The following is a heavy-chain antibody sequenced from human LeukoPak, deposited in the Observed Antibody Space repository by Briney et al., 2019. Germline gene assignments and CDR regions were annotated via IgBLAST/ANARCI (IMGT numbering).Heavy chain of an antibody. J-gene: IGHJ6*03. CDR3: ARVPTPVITIFGVVTARGYYYMDV. Sequence: SETLSLTCTVSGGSISSYYWSWIRQPPGKGLEWIGYIYYSGSTNYNPSLKSRVTISVDTSKNQFSLKLSSVTAADTAVYYCARVPTPVITIFGVVTARGYYYMDVWGKGTTVTVSS. D-gene: IGHD3-3*01. V-gene: IGHV4-59*01. CDR2: IYYSGST. CDR1: GGSISSYY.